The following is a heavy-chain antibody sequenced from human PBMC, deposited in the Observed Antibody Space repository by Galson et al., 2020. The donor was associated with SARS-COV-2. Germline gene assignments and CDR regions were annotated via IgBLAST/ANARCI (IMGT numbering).Heavy chain of an antibody. J-gene: IGHJ5*02. CDR1: GFTFSSYW. V-gene: IGHV3-74*01. Sequence: TGGSLRLSCAASGFTFSSYWMHWVRQTPGKGLVWVSRIQTDGSTPTYADSVKGRFTISRDNAKNTLYLQMNSLRAEDTAVYYCARGRYCDGGSCYPGDWFDPWGQGTLVTVSS. CDR3: ARGRYCDGGSCYPGDWFDP. CDR2: IQTDGSTP. D-gene: IGHD2-15*01.